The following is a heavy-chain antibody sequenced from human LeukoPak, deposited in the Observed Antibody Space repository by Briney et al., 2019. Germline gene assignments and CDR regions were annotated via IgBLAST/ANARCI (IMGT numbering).Heavy chain of an antibody. CDR3: AKDSNPLLWFRGDAFDI. D-gene: IGHD3-10*01. CDR2: IRYDGSNK. J-gene: IGHJ3*02. CDR1: GFTFSSYG. Sequence: GGSLRLSCAASGFTFSSYGMHWVRQAPGKGLEWVAFIRYDGSNKYYADSVKGRFTISRDNSKNTLYLQMNSLRAEDTAVYYCAKDSNPLLWFRGDAFDIWGQGTMVTVSS. V-gene: IGHV3-30*02.